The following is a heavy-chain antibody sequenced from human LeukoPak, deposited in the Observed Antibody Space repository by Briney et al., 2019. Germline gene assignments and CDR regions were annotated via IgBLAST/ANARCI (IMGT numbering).Heavy chain of an antibody. CDR1: GYTFTSYD. CDR2: MNPNSGNT. V-gene: IGHV1-8*02. J-gene: IGHJ6*03. Sequence: GASVKVSCKASGYTFTSYDINWVRQATGQGLEWMGWMNPNSGNTGYAQKFQGRVTMTTDTSTSTAYMELRSLRSDNTAVYYCARDYDFWSGYYGYMDVWGKGTTVTVSS. D-gene: IGHD3-3*01. CDR3: ARDYDFWSGYYGYMDV.